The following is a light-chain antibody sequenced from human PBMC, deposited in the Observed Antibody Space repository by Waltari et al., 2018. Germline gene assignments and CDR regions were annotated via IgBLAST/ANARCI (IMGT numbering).Light chain of an antibody. J-gene: IGKJ2*01. CDR3: QQYSSFST. Sequence: DIQMTQSPSTLSASVRDRVTISCRASQSVRTWLTWYQQKPGKAPKLLIYMASSLESGVPSRFSGSGSGTEFTLTISSLQPDDFATYSCQQYSSFSTFGQGTKVEF. CDR2: MAS. CDR1: QSVRTW. V-gene: IGKV1-5*03.